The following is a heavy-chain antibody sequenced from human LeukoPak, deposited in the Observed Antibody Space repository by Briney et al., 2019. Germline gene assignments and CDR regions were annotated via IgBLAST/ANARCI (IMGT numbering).Heavy chain of an antibody. Sequence: GGSLRLSCAASGFTVSSNDMSWVRQAPGKGLECISVIYSGGSTDYADSVKGRLTISRDNSKNTLYLQMNSLRAEDTAVYYCARERADYGDYDLGAFDIWGQGTMVTVSS. CDR1: GFTVSSND. CDR3: ARERADYGDYDLGAFDI. J-gene: IGHJ3*02. D-gene: IGHD4-17*01. CDR2: IYSGGST. V-gene: IGHV3-53*01.